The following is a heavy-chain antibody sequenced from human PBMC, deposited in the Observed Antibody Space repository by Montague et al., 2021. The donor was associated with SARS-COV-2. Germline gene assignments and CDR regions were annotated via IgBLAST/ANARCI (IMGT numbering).Heavy chain of an antibody. CDR2: IYDSGGA. Sequence: SETLSLTCTISGGSMRRYYWTWIRQLPGKELEWIGSIYDSGGARYNPSLKSRVSTSVDASKNQFSLRVTSATAADTAVYFCARRGTGNYEILDYWGQGILVTVSS. J-gene: IGHJ4*02. CDR3: ARRGTGNYEILDY. V-gene: IGHV4-59*01. D-gene: IGHD3-3*01. CDR1: GGSMRRYY.